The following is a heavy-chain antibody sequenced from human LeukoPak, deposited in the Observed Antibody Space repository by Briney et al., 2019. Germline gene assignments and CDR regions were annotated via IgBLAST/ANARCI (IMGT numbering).Heavy chain of an antibody. CDR2: ISTTSGTI. CDR3: AGGYCSDGTCYRFDP. J-gene: IGHJ5*02. V-gene: IGHV3-48*01. D-gene: IGHD2-15*01. Sequence: GGSLRLSCTASGLTFSTYGMNWVRQAPGKGLECLSYISTTSGTIYYADSVKGRFTISRDNAKNSLYLQMNSLRAEDTAVYYCAGGYCSDGTCYRFDPWGQGTLVTVSS. CDR1: GLTFSTYG.